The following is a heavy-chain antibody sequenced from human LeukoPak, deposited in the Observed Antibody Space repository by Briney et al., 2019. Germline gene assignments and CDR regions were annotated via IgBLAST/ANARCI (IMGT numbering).Heavy chain of an antibody. CDR3: ARLFRGVGY. V-gene: IGHV4-30-4*08. D-gene: IGHD3-16*01. CDR1: GGSISSGDYY. Sequence: SETLSLXCTVSGGSISSGDYYWSWIRQPPGKGLGWIGYIYYSGSTYYNPSLKSRVTISVDTSKNQFSLKLSSVTAADTALYYCARLFRGVGYWGQGTLVTVSS. CDR2: IYYSGST. J-gene: IGHJ4*02.